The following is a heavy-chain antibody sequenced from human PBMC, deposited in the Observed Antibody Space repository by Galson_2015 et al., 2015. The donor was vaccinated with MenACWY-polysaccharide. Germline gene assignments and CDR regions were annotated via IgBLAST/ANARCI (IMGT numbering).Heavy chain of an antibody. CDR3: ARDTTGIAASAVY. CDR2: VYAGVST. V-gene: IGHV4-4*07. Sequence: ETLSLTCSISGGSISGYYWRWIRQRAGKGLEWIGRVYAGVSTTYNPSLKSRVTISIDTSKNQLSLKLTSVTAAYTAVYFCARDTTGIAASAVYWGQGTLVTVSS. D-gene: IGHD6-13*01. J-gene: IGHJ4*02. CDR1: GGSISGYY.